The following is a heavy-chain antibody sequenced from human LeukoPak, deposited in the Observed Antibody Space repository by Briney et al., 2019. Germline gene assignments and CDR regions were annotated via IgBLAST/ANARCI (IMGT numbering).Heavy chain of an antibody. CDR3: ARRGGQYDFWSGYLTINWFDP. CDR2: INHSGST. CDR1: GGSISSYY. J-gene: IGHJ5*02. V-gene: IGHV4-34*01. D-gene: IGHD3-3*01. Sequence: PSETLSLTCAVSGGSISSYYWSWIRQPPGKGLEWIGEINHSGSTNYNPSLKSRVTISVDTSKNQFSLKLSSVTAADTAVYYCARRGGQYDFWSGYLTINWFDPWGQGTLVTVSS.